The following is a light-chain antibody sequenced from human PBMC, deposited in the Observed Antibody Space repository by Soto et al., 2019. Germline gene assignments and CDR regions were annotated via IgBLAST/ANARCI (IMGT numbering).Light chain of an antibody. CDR3: QQRSNWPT. Sequence: EIVLKQSPATLSLYPGERATLSCRASQSLSSNFLAWYQQKPGQPPRLLIYDSSTRATGFPDRFSGSGSGTDFTLTIIRLEPEDFAVYYCQQRSNWPTSGQGAKADTK. V-gene: IGKV3D-20*02. CDR1: QSLSSNF. J-gene: IGKJ1*01. CDR2: DSS.